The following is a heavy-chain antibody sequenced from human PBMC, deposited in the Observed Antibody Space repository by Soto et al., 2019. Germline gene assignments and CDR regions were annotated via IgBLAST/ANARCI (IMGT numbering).Heavy chain of an antibody. D-gene: IGHD3-22*01. CDR2: IIPIFGTA. Sequence: QVQLVQSGAEVKKPGSSVKVSCKASGGTFSSYAISWVRQAPGQGLEWMGGIIPIFGTANYAQKFQGRVTISADESRSTAYMELSSLRSEDTAVYYCARQYYYDSSGYTAPDDYWGQGTLVTVSS. J-gene: IGHJ4*02. V-gene: IGHV1-69*01. CDR3: ARQYYYDSSGYTAPDDY. CDR1: GGTFSSYA.